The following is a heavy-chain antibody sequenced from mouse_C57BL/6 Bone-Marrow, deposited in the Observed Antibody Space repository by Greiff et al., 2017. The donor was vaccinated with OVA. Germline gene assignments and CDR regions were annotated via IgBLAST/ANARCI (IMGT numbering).Heavy chain of an antibody. Sequence: QVQLQQSGPGLVAPSQSLSITCTVSGFSLTSYGVDWVRQSPGKGLEWLGVIWGVGSTNYNSALKSRLSISKDNSKSQVFLKMNSLQTDDTAMYYCASGDSSGRFAYWGQGTLVTVSA. CDR3: ASGDSSGRFAY. V-gene: IGHV2-6*01. CDR1: GFSLTSYG. D-gene: IGHD3-2*02. J-gene: IGHJ3*01. CDR2: IWGVGST.